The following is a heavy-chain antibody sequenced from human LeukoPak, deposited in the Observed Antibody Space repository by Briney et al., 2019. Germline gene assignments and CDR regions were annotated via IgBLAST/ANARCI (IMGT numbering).Heavy chain of an antibody. CDR1: GFTFSSYS. CDR2: ITGSSSYI. CDR3: ARVSSSGIDY. V-gene: IGHV3-21*01. Sequence: PGGSLRLSCAASGFTFSSYSMNWVRQAPGKGLEWVSSITGSSSYIFYVDSVKGRFTISRDNAKNSLYLQMNSLRAEDTAVYYCARVSSSGIDYWGQGTLVTVSS. D-gene: IGHD6-6*01. J-gene: IGHJ4*02.